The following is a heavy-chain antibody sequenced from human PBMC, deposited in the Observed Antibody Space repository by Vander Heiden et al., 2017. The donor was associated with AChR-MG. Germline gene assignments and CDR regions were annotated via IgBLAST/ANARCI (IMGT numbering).Heavy chain of an antibody. CDR2: ISHDGSNK. Sequence: QVQLVHSGGGVVQPGMSLRLSCAASGSPFISYGRHWVRQAPGKGLEWVAVISHDGSNKHYADSVKGRFTISRDNSKNTLYLQMNSLRGEDTALYYCAKVIAARPGEYYYFGMDVWCQGTTVTVSS. V-gene: IGHV3-30*18. CDR3: AKVIAARPGEYYYFGMDV. J-gene: IGHJ6*02. CDR1: GSPFISYG. D-gene: IGHD6-6*01.